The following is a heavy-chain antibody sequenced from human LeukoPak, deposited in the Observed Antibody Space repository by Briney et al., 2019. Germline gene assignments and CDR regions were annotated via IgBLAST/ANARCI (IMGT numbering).Heavy chain of an antibody. CDR1: GFTFSSYG. J-gene: IGHJ3*02. D-gene: IGHD1-1*01. CDR2: ISSSSSYI. Sequence: GRSLRLSCAASGFTFSSYGMHWVRQAPGKGLEWVSSISSSSSYIYYADSVKGRFTISRDNSKNTLNLHMNSLRAEDTAVYYCAKIRARYNWNDGAFDIWGQGTMVTVSS. V-gene: IGHV3-21*04. CDR3: AKIRARYNWNDGAFDI.